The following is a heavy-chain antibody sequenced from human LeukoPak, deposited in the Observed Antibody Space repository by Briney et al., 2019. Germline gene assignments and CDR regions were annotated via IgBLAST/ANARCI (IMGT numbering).Heavy chain of an antibody. CDR2: ISSSSSYI. V-gene: IGHV3-21*01. CDR1: GGSVSSSS. J-gene: IGHJ4*02. CDR3: ARGYGYFDY. Sequence: PSETLSLTCTVSGGSVSSSSYYWGWIRQPPGKGLEWVSSISSSSSYIYYADSVKGRFTISRDNAKNSLYLQMNSLRAEDTAVYYCARGYGYFDYWGQGTLVTVSS. D-gene: IGHD1-14*01.